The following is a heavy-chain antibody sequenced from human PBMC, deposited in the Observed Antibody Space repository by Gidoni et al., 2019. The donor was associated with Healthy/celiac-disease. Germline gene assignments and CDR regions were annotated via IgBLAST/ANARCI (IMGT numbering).Heavy chain of an antibody. J-gene: IGHJ5*02. CDR2: ISSSSSYI. Sequence: EVQLVESGGGLVKPGGSLRLSCAASGFTFSSYSMNWVRQAPGKGLEWVSSISSSSSYIYYADSVKGRFTIPRDNAKNSLYLQMNSLRAEDTAVYYCARDEDYSGWFDPWGQGTLVTVSS. CDR3: ARDEDYSGWFDP. V-gene: IGHV3-21*01. D-gene: IGHD4-4*01. CDR1: GFTFSSYS.